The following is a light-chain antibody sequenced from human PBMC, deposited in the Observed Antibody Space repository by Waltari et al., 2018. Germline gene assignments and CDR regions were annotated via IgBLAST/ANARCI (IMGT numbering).Light chain of an antibody. CDR2: RND. Sequence: QSVLTQPPSASGTPGQRVTISCSGRASNIGDNVVNWYQQFPGKAPKLVIYRNDKRPSGVPDRFSVAKSGPSASLAISGLQSDDEADYYCATWDDSPNGHWVFGGGTKVTVL. J-gene: IGLJ3*02. CDR3: ATWDDSPNGHWV. CDR1: ASNIGDNV. V-gene: IGLV1-44*01.